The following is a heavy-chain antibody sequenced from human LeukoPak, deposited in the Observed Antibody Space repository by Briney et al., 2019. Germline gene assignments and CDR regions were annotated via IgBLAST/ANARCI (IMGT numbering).Heavy chain of an antibody. CDR2: IKSKTDGGTT. Sequence: GGSLRLSCAASGFTFSSYSMNWVRQAPGKGLEWVGRIKSKTDGGTTDYAAPVKGRFTISRDDSKNTLYLQMNSLKTEDTAVYYCTTGSEAAAAFDYWGQGTLVTVSS. J-gene: IGHJ4*02. CDR1: GFTFSSYS. V-gene: IGHV3-15*01. D-gene: IGHD6-13*01. CDR3: TTGSEAAAAFDY.